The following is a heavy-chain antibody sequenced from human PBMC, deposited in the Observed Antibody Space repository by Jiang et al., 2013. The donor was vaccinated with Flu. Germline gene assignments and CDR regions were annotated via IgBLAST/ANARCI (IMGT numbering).Heavy chain of an antibody. CDR2: IYYSGST. CDR3: ARDGMPNLWGDYYYYYGMDV. D-gene: IGHD3-10*01. V-gene: IGHV4-59*01. CDR1: GGSISSYY. J-gene: IGHJ6*02. Sequence: VKPSETLSLTCTVSGGSISSYYWSWIRQPPGKGLEWIGYIYYSGSTNYNPSLKSRVTISVDTSKNQFSLKLSSVTAADTAVYYCARDGMPNLWGDYYYYYGMDVWGQGTTVTVSS.